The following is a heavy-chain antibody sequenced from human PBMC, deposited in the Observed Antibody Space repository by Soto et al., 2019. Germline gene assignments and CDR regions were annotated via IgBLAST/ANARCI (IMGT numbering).Heavy chain of an antibody. D-gene: IGHD5-12*01. V-gene: IGHV4-30-2*01. CDR3: ARDGGYCDPYYFDY. CDR1: GGSITSDGYS. J-gene: IGHJ4*02. Sequence: QLQLQESGSGLVKPSQTLSLTCAVSGGSITSDGYSWSWIRQLPGKGLEWIGYIYHSGSTHYSPSVKSRVTISIDRCKSQLCLKLSSVTAADTVVYYCARDGGYCDPYYFDYWGQGTLVTVSS. CDR2: IYHSGST.